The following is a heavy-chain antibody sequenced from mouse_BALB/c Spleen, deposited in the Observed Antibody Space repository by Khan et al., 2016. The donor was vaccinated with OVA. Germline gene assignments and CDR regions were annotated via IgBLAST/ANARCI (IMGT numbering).Heavy chain of an antibody. J-gene: IGHJ2*01. CDR3: TRDRNYYGSNFYFDY. Sequence: EVELVESGGGLVKPGGSLKLSCAASGFSFSSYSMSWVRQPPEKRLEWVAIITGGGSYTYYPDSVKGRFTISRDNAKHTLSLQMSSLKYEDTAMYYCTRDRNYYGSNFYFDYWGQGTTLTVSS. V-gene: IGHV5-6-4*01. CDR2: ITGGGSYT. CDR1: GFSFSSYS. D-gene: IGHD1-1*01.